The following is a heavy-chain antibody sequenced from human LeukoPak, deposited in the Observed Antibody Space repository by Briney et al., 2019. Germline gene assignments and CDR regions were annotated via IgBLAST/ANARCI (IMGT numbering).Heavy chain of an antibody. CDR1: GDPISSSSYY. Sequence: SETLSPTCTVSGDPISSSSYYWGWIRQPPGKGLEWIGSIYHSGSTHYNPSLKSRLTIFVDTSKSQFSLKVNSVTAADTAVYYCARNGTVTVSGTKFNYFDYWGQGTLVTVSS. J-gene: IGHJ4*02. CDR2: IYHSGST. V-gene: IGHV4-39*01. D-gene: IGHD4-17*01. CDR3: ARNGTVTVSGTKFNYFDY.